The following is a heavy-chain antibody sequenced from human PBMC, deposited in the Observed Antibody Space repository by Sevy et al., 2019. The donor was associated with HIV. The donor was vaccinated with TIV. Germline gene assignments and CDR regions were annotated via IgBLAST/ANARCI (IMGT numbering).Heavy chain of an antibody. CDR2: IYYSGST. Sequence: SETLSLTCTVSGGSISSGGYYWSWIRQHPGKGLEWIGYIYYSGSTYYNPSLKSRVTISVDTSKNQFSLKLSSVTAADTAVYYCARGSDTAMVTIHYFDYWGQGTLVTVSS. CDR1: GGSISSGGYY. CDR3: ARGSDTAMVTIHYFDY. V-gene: IGHV4-31*03. D-gene: IGHD5-18*01. J-gene: IGHJ4*02.